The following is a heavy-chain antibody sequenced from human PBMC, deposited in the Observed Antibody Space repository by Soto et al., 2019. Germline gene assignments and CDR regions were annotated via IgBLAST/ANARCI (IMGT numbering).Heavy chain of an antibody. V-gene: IGHV3-21*01. CDR3: AREDIVVVVAAPRGMDV. CDR2: ISSSSSYI. Sequence: PGGSLRLSCAASGFTFSSYSMNWVRQAPGKGLEWVSSISSSSSYIYYADSVKGRFTISRDNAKNSLYLQMNSLRAEDTAVYYCAREDIVVVVAAPRGMDVRGQGTTVTVSS. CDR1: GFTFSSYS. D-gene: IGHD2-15*01. J-gene: IGHJ6*02.